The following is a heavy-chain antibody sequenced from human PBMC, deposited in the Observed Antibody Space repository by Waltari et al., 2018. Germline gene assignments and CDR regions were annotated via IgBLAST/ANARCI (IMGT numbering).Heavy chain of an antibody. J-gene: IGHJ6*03. CDR1: GYSISSGYY. CDR3: AREGYYGSGSYYNYYYYMDV. V-gene: IGHV4-38-2*02. D-gene: IGHD3-10*01. CDR2: IYHSGST. Sequence: QVQLQESGPGLVKPSETLSLTCTVSGYSISSGYYWGWIRQPPGKGLEWIGSIYHSGSTYYNPSLKSRVTISVDTSKNQFSLKLSSVTAADTAVYYCAREGYYGSGSYYNYYYYMDVWGKGTTVTISS.